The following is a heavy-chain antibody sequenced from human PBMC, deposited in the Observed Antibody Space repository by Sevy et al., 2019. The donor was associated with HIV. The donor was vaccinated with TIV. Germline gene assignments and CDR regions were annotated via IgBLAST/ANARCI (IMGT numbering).Heavy chain of an antibody. CDR3: HGDYDSSQLASYYYYGMDV. V-gene: IGHV3-23*01. Sequence: GGSLRLSCAASGFMFSSYAMSWVRQAPGKGLEWVSTIRGSGGSTYYADSVKGRFTISRDNSKNTLHLQMNSLRAEDTAVYYCHGDYDSSQLASYYYYGMDVWGQGTTVTVSS. CDR1: GFMFSSYA. J-gene: IGHJ6*02. D-gene: IGHD3-22*01. CDR2: IRGSGGST.